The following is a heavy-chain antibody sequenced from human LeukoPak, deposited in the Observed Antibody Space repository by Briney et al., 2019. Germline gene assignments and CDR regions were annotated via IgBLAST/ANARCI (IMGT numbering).Heavy chain of an antibody. D-gene: IGHD3-3*01. CDR1: GGSISGGIYF. J-gene: IGHJ5*02. V-gene: IGHV4-39*01. Sequence: SETLSLTCSVSGGSISGGIYFWGWIRQPPGQGLEWIGSIYYTGTTYYISSLKSRVTISVDMSKNQFSLKLNSVTAADTAVYYCARQEGPVLALGWFDPWGQGTLVTVSS. CDR2: IYYTGTT. CDR3: ARQEGPVLALGWFDP.